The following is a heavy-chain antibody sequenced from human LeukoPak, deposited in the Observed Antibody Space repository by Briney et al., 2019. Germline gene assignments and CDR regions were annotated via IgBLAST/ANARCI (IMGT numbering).Heavy chain of an antibody. J-gene: IGHJ4*02. CDR3: ARWYSSGWAFDY. CDR2: IHYSGST. V-gene: IGHV4-59*08. D-gene: IGHD6-19*01. Sequence: PSETLSLACTVSGGTISSYYWNWIRQPPGKGLEWIGYIHYSGSTKYNPSLKSRVTISVDTSKNQFSLKLSSVTAADTAVYYCARWYSSGWAFDYWGQGTLVTVSS. CDR1: GGTISSYY.